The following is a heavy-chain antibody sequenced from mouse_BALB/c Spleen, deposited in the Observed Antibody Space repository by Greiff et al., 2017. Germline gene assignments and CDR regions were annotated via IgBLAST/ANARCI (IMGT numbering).Heavy chain of an antibody. J-gene: IGHJ3*01. CDR2: IHYSGST. CDR3: ARLTGAWFAY. CDR1: GYSITSGYS. Sequence: EVQGVESGPDLVKPSQSLSLTCTVTGYSITSGYSWHWIRQFLGNKLEWMGYIHYSGSTNYNPSLKSRISITRDTSKNQFFLQLNSVTTEDTATYYCARLTGAWFAYWGQGTLVTVSA. D-gene: IGHD1-1*02. V-gene: IGHV3-1*02.